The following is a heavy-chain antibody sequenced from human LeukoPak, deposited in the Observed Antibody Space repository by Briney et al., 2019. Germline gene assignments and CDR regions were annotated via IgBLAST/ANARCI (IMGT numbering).Heavy chain of an antibody. CDR3: GRGFLGDTIAY. CDR2: IYTSGST. V-gene: IGHV4-4*07. D-gene: IGHD2-21*01. CDR1: GVAISSYY. J-gene: IGHJ4*02. Sequence: SETLSLTCTVSGVAISSYYWSCIRQPPRKGLEWIGRIYTSGSTNYTPPPTSRVTTSVDTSKKQFSLKLSSVTPAVTAVYFSGRGFLGDTIAYWGEGTLVSVSS.